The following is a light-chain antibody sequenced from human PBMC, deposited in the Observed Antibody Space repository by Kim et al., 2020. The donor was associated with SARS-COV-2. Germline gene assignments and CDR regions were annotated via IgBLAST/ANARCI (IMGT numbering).Light chain of an antibody. CDR3: QVWDSTNDHPV. Sequence: PRQTAIINCGGNNIASKTVHWYQQTPCQLPVLVVYYDRDRPSGIPERFSGSNSGNTATLTISRVEAGDEADYCCQVWDSTNDHPVFCGGTQLTVL. CDR1: NIASKT. J-gene: IGLJ2*01. V-gene: IGLV3-21*02. CDR2: YDR.